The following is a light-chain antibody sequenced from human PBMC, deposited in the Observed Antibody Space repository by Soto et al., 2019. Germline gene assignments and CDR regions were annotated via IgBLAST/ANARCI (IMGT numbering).Light chain of an antibody. CDR2: KAS. J-gene: IGKJ1*01. V-gene: IGKV1-5*03. CDR3: LQYHSDWT. CDR1: QSIRSW. Sequence: DIQMTQSTSTLSASVGDRVTITFRASQSIRSWLAWYQQKPGKAPKLLIYKASSLERGVPSRFSAGGSGVEFTLNISSVQPEDFATYHCLQYHSDWTFGQGTKVDI.